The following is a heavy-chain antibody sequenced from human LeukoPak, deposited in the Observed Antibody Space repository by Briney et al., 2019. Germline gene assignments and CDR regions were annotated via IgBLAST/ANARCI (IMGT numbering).Heavy chain of an antibody. Sequence: PSETLSLTCTVSGGSISSYYWSWIRQPPGKGLEWIGYIYYSGSTNYNPPLKSRVTISVDTSKNQFSLKLSSVTAADTAVYYCVRLFCSGRSCYDFEYWGQGTLVTVSS. D-gene: IGHD2-15*01. CDR3: VRLFCSGRSCYDFEY. CDR1: GGSISSYY. V-gene: IGHV4-59*08. J-gene: IGHJ4*02. CDR2: IYYSGST.